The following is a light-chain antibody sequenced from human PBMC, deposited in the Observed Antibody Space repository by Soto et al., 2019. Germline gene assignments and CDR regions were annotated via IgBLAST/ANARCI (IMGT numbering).Light chain of an antibody. CDR2: HDD. CDR1: SSNIGNNP. V-gene: IGLV1-36*01. J-gene: IGLJ3*02. Sequence: QSVLTQPPSVSAAPGQRVTISCSGSSSNIGNNPVSWYQQLPGKAPRLLIYHDDVLPSGVSDRFSGSKSGTSASLAIIGLRSEDESDYYCASWDDSLSAWLFGGGTKVTVL. CDR3: ASWDDSLSAWL.